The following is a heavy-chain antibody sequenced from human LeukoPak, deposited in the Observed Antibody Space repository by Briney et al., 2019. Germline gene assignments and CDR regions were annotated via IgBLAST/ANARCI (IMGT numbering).Heavy chain of an antibody. CDR1: GGSFSGYY. D-gene: IGHD6-19*01. Sequence: SETLSLTCAVYGGSFSGYYWSWIRQPPGKGLEWIGEINHSGSTNYNPSLKSRVTISVDTSKNQFSLKLSSVTAADTAVYYCARGSLPSSGWYGYWGQGTLVTVSS. CDR2: INHSGST. CDR3: ARGSLPSSGWYGY. V-gene: IGHV4-34*01. J-gene: IGHJ4*02.